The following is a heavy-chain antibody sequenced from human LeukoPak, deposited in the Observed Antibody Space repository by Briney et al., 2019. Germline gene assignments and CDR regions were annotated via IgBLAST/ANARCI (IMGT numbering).Heavy chain of an antibody. V-gene: IGHV1-8*01. CDR1: GYTFTSYD. D-gene: IGHD4-17*01. J-gene: IGHJ3*02. CDR2: MNPNSGNT. CDR3: ARAHPPAYGHYENADAFDI. Sequence: GASVKVSCKASGYTFTSYDINWVRQATGQGLEWMGWMNPNSGNTGYAQKFQGRVTMTRHTSISTAYMELSSLRSDDTAVYYCARAHPPAYGHYENADAFDIWGQGTMVTVSS.